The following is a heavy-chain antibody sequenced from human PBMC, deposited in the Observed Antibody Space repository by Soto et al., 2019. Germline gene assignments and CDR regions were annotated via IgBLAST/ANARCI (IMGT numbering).Heavy chain of an antibody. J-gene: IGHJ5*02. V-gene: IGHV1-69*08. CDR3: ASREYSSSSDWFDP. D-gene: IGHD6-6*01. CDR1: GGTFSSYT. CDR2: IIPILGTA. Sequence: QFQLVQSGAEVKKPGSSVKVSCKASGGTFSSYTISWVRQAPGQGLEWMGRIIPILGTANYAQKFQGRVTITADKSTSTAYMELSSLRSEDTAVYYCASREYSSSSDWFDPWGQGTLVTVSS.